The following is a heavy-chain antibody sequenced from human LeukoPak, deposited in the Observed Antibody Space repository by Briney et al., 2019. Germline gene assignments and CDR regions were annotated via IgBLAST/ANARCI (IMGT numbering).Heavy chain of an antibody. CDR1: GDTLSDVS. D-gene: IGHD2-2*01. Sequence: ASVNVSCKVSGDTLSDVSIHLVRQAPGKGLEWMGSFDAEDSERFHAQKFGGRVIMTEDTSTDTAYMEMSRLTSEDTAVYYCATHDHFVVVPDEDHSHNGLDVWGQGTTVIVSS. J-gene: IGHJ6*02. V-gene: IGHV1-24*01. CDR2: FDAEDSER. CDR3: ATHDHFVVVPDEDHSHNGLDV.